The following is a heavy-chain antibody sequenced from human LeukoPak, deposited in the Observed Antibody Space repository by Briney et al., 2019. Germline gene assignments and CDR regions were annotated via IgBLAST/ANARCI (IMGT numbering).Heavy chain of an antibody. D-gene: IGHD5-24*01. CDR2: ISYDGSNK. V-gene: IGHV3-30*18. Sequence: GRSLRLSCAASGFTFSSYGMHWVRQAPGKGLEWVAVISYDGSNKYYADSVKGRFTISRDNSKNTLYLQMNSLRAEDTAVYYCAKRVNQGMASDAFDIWGQGTMVTVSS. CDR3: AKRVNQGMASDAFDI. CDR1: GFTFSSYG. J-gene: IGHJ3*02.